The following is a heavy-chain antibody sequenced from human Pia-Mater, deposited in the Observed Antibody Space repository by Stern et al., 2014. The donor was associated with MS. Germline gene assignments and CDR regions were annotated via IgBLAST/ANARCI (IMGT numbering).Heavy chain of an antibody. Sequence: QVTLQESGPTLVQPTQTLTLTCTFSGFSLSTSGAGVTWIRQPPGKALEWLAVLYLDDEKSYRPSLKTRLTLTRDPSKSQVVLTMTSMDPVDTATYYCAHLFSDASSSWFDPWGQGTLVTVAS. CDR3: AHLFSDASSSWFDP. CDR2: LYLDDEK. CDR1: GFSLSTSGAG. D-gene: IGHD6-6*01. J-gene: IGHJ5*02. V-gene: IGHV2-5*09.